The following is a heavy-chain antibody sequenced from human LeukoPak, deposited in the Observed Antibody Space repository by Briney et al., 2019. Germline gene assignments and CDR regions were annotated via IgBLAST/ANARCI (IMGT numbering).Heavy chain of an antibody. CDR2: ISYDGGNK. V-gene: IGHV3-30*18. CDR1: GFTIRSYG. D-gene: IGHD3-22*01. Sequence: PGGSLRLSCAASGFTIRSYGIHWVRQAPGKGLEWVAVISYDGGNKYYADSVKGRFTISRDNSKNTLYLQMNSLRAEDTAVYYCAKEYYYDSSGYYLEHFDYWGQGTLVTVSS. J-gene: IGHJ4*02. CDR3: AKEYYYDSSGYYLEHFDY.